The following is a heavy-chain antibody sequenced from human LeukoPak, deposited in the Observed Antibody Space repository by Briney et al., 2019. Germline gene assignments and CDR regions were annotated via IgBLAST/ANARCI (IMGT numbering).Heavy chain of an antibody. J-gene: IGHJ6*02. CDR2: ISYDGSNK. V-gene: IGHV3-30*03. CDR1: GFTFSSYG. Sequence: GGSLRLSCAASGFTFSSYGMHWVRQAPGKGLEWVAVISYDGSNKYYADSVKGRFTISRDNSKNTLYLQMNSLRAEDTAVYYCARDPAYGSGIYYYYGMDVWGQGTTVTVSS. CDR3: ARDPAYGSGIYYYYGMDV. D-gene: IGHD3-10*01.